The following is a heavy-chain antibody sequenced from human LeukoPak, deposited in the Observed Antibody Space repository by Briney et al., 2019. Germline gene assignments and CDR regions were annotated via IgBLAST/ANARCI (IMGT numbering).Heavy chain of an antibody. J-gene: IGHJ6*02. CDR1: GGSISSYY. D-gene: IGHD3-16*02. CDR2: IYYTGIT. V-gene: IGHV4-59*08. CDR3: TRHDAVPVIGHGMGV. Sequence: SETLSLTCTVSGGSISSYYWSWIRQPPGKGLEWIGYIYYTGITNYNPSLESRVTISVDTPKNQFSLKLNPVTAADTAVYYCTRHDAVPVIGHGMGVWGQGTTVTVSS.